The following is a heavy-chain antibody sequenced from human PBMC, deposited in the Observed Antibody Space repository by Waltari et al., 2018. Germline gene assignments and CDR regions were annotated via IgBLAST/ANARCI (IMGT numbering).Heavy chain of an antibody. CDR1: GGTFSSYA. Sequence: QVQLVQSGAEVKKPGSSVKVSCKASGGTFSSYAISWVRQAPGQGLEWMGRIIPSLGIANDAQKLQGRVPITADKSTSTAYMELSSLRSEDTAVYYCARVPMGSSWYNYYYYGMDVWGQGTTVTVSS. V-gene: IGHV1-69*04. CDR2: IIPSLGIA. CDR3: ARVPMGSSWYNYYYYGMDV. D-gene: IGHD6-13*01. J-gene: IGHJ6*02.